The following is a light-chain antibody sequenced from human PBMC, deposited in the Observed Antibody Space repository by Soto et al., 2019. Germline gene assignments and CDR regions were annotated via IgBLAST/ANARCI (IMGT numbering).Light chain of an antibody. J-gene: IGLJ1*01. V-gene: IGLV2-8*01. CDR3: SSYAGSNNPYV. Sequence: QSVLTQPPSASGSPGQSVTISCTGTSSDIGTYNYVSWYQQHPGKAPKPMIYEVSSRPSGVPDRFSGSKSGNTASLTVSGLQAEDEADYYCSSYAGSNNPYVFGTGTKVTVL. CDR1: SSDIGTYNY. CDR2: EVS.